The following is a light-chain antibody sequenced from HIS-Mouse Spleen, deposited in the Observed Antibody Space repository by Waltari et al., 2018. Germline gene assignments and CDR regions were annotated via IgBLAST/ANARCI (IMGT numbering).Light chain of an antibody. CDR2: GAS. V-gene: IGKV3-20*01. CDR1: QSVSSSY. Sequence: EIVLTQSPGTLSLSPGERATLSCRARQSVSSSYLAWYQQKPGQAPRLLIYGASSRATGIPDRFSGSGSGTDFTLTISRLEPEDFAVYYCQQYGSSPTFGQGTKLEIK. J-gene: IGKJ2*01. CDR3: QQYGSSPT.